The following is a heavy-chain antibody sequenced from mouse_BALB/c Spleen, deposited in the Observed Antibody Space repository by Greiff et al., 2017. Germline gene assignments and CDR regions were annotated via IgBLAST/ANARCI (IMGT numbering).Heavy chain of an antibody. Sequence: VQLQQSGPGLVKPSQTVSLTCTVTGISITTGNYRWSWIRQFPGNKLEWIGYIYYSGTITYNPSLTSRTTITRDTSKNQFFLEMNSLTAEDTATYYCARDTGWYGNYYAMDYWGQGTSVTVSS. D-gene: IGHD2-10*02. CDR1: GISITTGNYR. CDR2: IYYSGTI. CDR3: ARDTGWYGNYYAMDY. J-gene: IGHJ4*01. V-gene: IGHV3-5*02.